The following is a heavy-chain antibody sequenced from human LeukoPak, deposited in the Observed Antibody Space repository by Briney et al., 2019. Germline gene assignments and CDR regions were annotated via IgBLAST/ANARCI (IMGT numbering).Heavy chain of an antibody. CDR3: ARAIYDSGYYYGMDV. D-gene: IGHD3-10*01. CDR2: INHSGST. Sequence: SETLSLTCAVYGGSFSGYYWSWIRQPPGKGLEWIGEINHSGSTNYNPSLKSRVTISVDTSKNQFSLKLSSVTAADTAVYYCARAIYDSGYYYGMDVWGQGTTVTVSS. V-gene: IGHV4-34*01. J-gene: IGHJ6*02. CDR1: GGSFSGYY.